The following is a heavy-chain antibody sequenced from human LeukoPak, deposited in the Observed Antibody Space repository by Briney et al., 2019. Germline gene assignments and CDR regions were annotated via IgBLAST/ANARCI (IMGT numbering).Heavy chain of an antibody. CDR2: ISSSGSTI. J-gene: IGHJ6*03. Sequence: GGSLRLSCAASGFTFSDYYMSWIRQAPGKGLEWVSYISSSGSTIYYADSVKGRFTISRDNAKNSLYLQMNSLRAEDTAVYYCARHGSGNYYYYYYMDVWGKGTTVTISS. CDR1: GFTFSDYY. CDR3: ARHGSGNYYYYYYMDV. D-gene: IGHD3-10*01. V-gene: IGHV3-11*01.